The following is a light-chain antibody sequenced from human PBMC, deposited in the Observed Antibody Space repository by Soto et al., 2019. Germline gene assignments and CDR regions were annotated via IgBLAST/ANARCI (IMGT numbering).Light chain of an antibody. CDR3: QQYNNWPPIT. J-gene: IGKJ5*01. V-gene: IGKV3-15*01. Sequence: EIVMTQSPATLSVSPGERATLSCRASQSVSSNLAWYQQKPGQAPRLLIYGASTRATGIPARFSGSRSGTEFTLPISSLQSADFAVYYCQQYNNWPPITFGQGTRLEIK. CDR2: GAS. CDR1: QSVSSN.